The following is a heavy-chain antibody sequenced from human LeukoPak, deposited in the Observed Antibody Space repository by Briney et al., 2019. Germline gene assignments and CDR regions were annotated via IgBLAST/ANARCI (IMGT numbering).Heavy chain of an antibody. CDR1: EYTFTGYY. D-gene: IGHD6-19*01. Sequence: GASVKVSCKGSEYTFTGYYMHWVRQAPGQGLEWMGWINPNSGCTNYAQKFQGRVTMTRDTSISTAYMELRSLRSDDTAVYYCAREGIAVAEGAFDIWGQGTMVTVSS. CDR3: AREGIAVAEGAFDI. J-gene: IGHJ3*02. CDR2: INPNSGCT. V-gene: IGHV1-2*02.